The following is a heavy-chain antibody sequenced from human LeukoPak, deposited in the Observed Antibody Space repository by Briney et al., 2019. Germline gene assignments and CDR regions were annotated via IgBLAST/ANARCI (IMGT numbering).Heavy chain of an antibody. J-gene: IGHJ4*02. D-gene: IGHD3-22*01. CDR1: GYTFTGYY. Sequence: ASVKVSCKASGYTFTGYYMHWVRQAPGQGLEWMGWINPNSGGTNYAQKFQGRVTMTRDTSISTAYMELSRLRSDDTAVYYCARAVDYYDSSSADYWGQGTLVTVSS. V-gene: IGHV1-2*02. CDR2: INPNSGGT. CDR3: ARAVDYYDSSSADY.